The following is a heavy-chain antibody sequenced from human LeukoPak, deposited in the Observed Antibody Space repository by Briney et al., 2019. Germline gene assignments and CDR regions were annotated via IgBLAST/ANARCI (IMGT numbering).Heavy chain of an antibody. CDR3: AKDTYRNGWFYFDY. CDR2: VSGSGGST. Sequence: PGGSLRLSCAASGFTFSSYAMTWVRQAPGKGLEWVSSVSGSGGSTYSADSVKGRFTISRDNSRNTLYLQMNSLRAEDTAVYYCAKDTYRNGWFYFDYWGQGTLVTFSS. V-gene: IGHV3-23*01. J-gene: IGHJ4*02. D-gene: IGHD6-19*01. CDR1: GFTFSSYA.